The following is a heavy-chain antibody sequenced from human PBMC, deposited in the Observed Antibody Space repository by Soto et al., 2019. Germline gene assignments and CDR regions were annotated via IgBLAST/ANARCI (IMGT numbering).Heavy chain of an antibody. D-gene: IGHD4-4*01. Sequence: GESLKISCKGSGYSFTSYWIGWVRQMPGKGLEWMGIIYPGDSDTRYSPSFQGQVTISADKSISTAYLQWSSLKASDTAMYYCARQGYSGYYYYGMDVWGQGTTVTVSS. V-gene: IGHV5-51*01. CDR2: IYPGDSDT. J-gene: IGHJ6*02. CDR1: GYSFTSYW. CDR3: ARQGYSGYYYYGMDV.